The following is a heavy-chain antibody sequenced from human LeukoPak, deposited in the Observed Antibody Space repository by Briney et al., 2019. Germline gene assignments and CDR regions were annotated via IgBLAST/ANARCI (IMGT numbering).Heavy chain of an antibody. CDR2: VNPKSGST. CDR1: GYSFSDYD. Sequence: ASVKVSCKASGYSFSDYDIIWVRQDAGQGLEWVGWVNPKSGSTAYAQKFQGRVTMTSSSSITTVYMELSSLRSDDSAVYYCARGVSIRRYAWAYWGQGTLVTVSS. CDR3: ARGVSIRRYAWAY. D-gene: IGHD3-16*01. J-gene: IGHJ4*02. V-gene: IGHV1-8*02.